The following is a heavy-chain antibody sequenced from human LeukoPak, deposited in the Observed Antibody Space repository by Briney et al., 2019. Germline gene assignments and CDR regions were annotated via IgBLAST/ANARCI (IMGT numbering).Heavy chain of an antibody. CDR3: ARDIFGSGSYPDF. Sequence: GGTLRLSCAASGFAFNTYAMHWVRQAPGPGLEWVALIWHDGSHKFYSNSVRGQFTISRDNSKNTVSLQMNNLRPEDTAVYYCARDIFGSGSYPDFWGQGTLVTVSS. J-gene: IGHJ4*02. V-gene: IGHV3-33*01. CDR1: GFAFNTYA. D-gene: IGHD3-10*01. CDR2: IWHDGSHK.